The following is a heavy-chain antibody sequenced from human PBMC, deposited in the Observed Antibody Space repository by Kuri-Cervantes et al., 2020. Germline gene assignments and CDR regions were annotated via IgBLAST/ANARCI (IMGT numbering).Heavy chain of an antibody. CDR3: ARSTRSSGLDN. V-gene: IGHV4-34*01. D-gene: IGHD6-19*01. CDR2: INHSGST. Sequence: GSLRLSCAVYGGSFSGYYWSWIRQPPGKGLEWIGEINHSGSTNYNPSLKSRITISVETSKNQFSLKLSSVTAADTAVYYCARSTRSSGLDNCGQGTLVTVSS. CDR1: GGSFSGYY. J-gene: IGHJ4*02.